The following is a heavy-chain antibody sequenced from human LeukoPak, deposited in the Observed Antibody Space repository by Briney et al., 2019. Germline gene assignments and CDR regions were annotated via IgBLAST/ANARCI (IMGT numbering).Heavy chain of an antibody. D-gene: IGHD6-6*01. CDR2: ISGSGDST. V-gene: IGHV3-23*01. J-gene: IGHJ4*02. Sequence: GGSLRLSCAASRFTFSSYAMSWVRQAPGKGLEWVSGISGSGDSTYYADSVKGRFTISRDNSKNTLYLQMNGLRAEDTAIYYCAGSYSSPSDYWGQGTLVTVSS. CDR1: RFTFSSYA. CDR3: AGSYSSPSDY.